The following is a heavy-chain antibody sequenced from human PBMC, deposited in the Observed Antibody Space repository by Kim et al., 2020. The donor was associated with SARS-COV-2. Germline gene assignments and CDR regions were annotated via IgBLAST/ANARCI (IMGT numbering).Heavy chain of an antibody. CDR3: ASTIPNGDFWSGYSPKGENWYFDL. J-gene: IGHJ2*01. CDR1: GFTFSSYS. CDR2: ISSSSSYI. Sequence: GGYLRLSCAASGFTFSSYSMNWVRQAPGKGLEWVSSISSSSSYIYYADSVKGRFTISRDNAKNSLYLQMNSLRAEDTAVYYCASTIPNGDFWSGYSPKGENWYFDLWGRGTLVTVSS. V-gene: IGHV3-21*01. D-gene: IGHD3-3*01.